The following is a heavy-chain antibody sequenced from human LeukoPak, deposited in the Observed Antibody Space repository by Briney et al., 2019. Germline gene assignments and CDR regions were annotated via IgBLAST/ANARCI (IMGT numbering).Heavy chain of an antibody. J-gene: IGHJ3*02. V-gene: IGHV4-31*03. CDR2: IYYSGST. CDR1: GGSISSGGYY. D-gene: IGHD3-10*01. CDR3: ARGWFGAPPAFDI. Sequence: PSQTLSLTCTVSGGSISSGGYYWSWIRQHPGKGLEWIGYIYYSGSTYYNPSLKSRVTISVDTSKNQFSLKLSSVTAADTAVYYCARGWFGAPPAFDIWGQGTMVTVSS.